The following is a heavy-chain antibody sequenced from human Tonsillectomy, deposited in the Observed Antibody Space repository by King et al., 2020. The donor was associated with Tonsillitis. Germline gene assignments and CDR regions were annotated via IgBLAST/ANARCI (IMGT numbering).Heavy chain of an antibody. CDR2: IFYCGGT. J-gene: IGHJ6*03. V-gene: IGHV4-39*01. CDR1: GCSISSKTYY. CDR3: ARQPYYMDV. Sequence: QLQESGPGLVKPSETLSLTCTVSGCSISSKTYYWGWIRQPPGKGLEWIGTIFYCGGTYSNPSLKSRVTISVDTSKNQFSLELTSVTAADTAVYYCARQPYYMDVWGKGTTVTVSS.